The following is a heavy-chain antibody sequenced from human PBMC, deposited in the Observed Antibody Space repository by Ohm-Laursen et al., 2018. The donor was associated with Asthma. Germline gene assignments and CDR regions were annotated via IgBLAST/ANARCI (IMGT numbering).Heavy chain of an antibody. Sequence: TQTLTLTCTFSGFSLSTSGVGVGWIRQPPGKALEWLALIYWNDDKRYSPSLKSRLTITKDTSKNQVVLTMTNMDPVDTATYYRAHIRSSGYAVPLFDYWGQGTLVTVSS. CDR3: AHIRSSGYAVPLFDY. J-gene: IGHJ4*02. CDR1: GFSLSTSGVG. V-gene: IGHV2-5*01. D-gene: IGHD5-12*01. CDR2: IYWNDDK.